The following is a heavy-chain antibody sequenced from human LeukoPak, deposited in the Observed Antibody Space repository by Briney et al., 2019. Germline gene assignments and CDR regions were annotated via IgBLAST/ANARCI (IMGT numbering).Heavy chain of an antibody. Sequence: PGGSLRLSCAASGFTLRNYWMGWGRQAPGKGVEWVSSISSSGGSTYYPGSVKGRFTISRDNSNNTLYLQMNSLTAEYTAVYYCANLGACSGSPALDYWGQGTLVTVSS. CDR1: GFTLRNYW. J-gene: IGHJ4*02. CDR3: ANLGACSGSPALDY. D-gene: IGHD3-10*02. CDR2: ISSSGGST. V-gene: IGHV3-23*01.